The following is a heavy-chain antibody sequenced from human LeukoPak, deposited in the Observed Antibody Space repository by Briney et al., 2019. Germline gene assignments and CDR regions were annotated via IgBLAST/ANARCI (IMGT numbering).Heavy chain of an antibody. V-gene: IGHV4-59*01. CDR2: FYYSGST. D-gene: IGHD3-22*01. J-gene: IGHJ4*02. CDR1: GGSISSYY. CDR3: ARESSTYDSSRYYYPFDY. Sequence: SETLSLTCTFSGGSISSYYWSWIRQPPGKGLEWLGNFYYSGSTNYNPSLKSRVTISVDTSKSQFSLKLSSVTAADTAVYYCARESSTYDSSRYYYPFDYWGQGTLVTVSS.